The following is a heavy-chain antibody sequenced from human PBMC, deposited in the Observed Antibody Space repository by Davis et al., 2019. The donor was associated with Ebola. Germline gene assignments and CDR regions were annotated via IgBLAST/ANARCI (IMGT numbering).Heavy chain of an antibody. V-gene: IGHV4-39*01. CDR2: VYYTGGT. D-gene: IGHD2-21*02. J-gene: IGHJ4*02. CDR1: GGSISREDYY. CDR3: ARGVVVTAIPGY. Sequence: GSLRLSCTVSGGSISREDYYWGWIRQPPGKGLEWIGSVYYTGGTYYNPSLESRVTISVDTSRNQFSLNLNSVTAADTAVYYCARGVVVTAIPGYWGQGTLVTVSS.